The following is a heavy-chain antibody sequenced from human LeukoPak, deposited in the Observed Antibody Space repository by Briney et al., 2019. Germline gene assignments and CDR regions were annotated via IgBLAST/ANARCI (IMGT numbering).Heavy chain of an antibody. J-gene: IGHJ4*02. D-gene: IGHD3-3*01. CDR1: GGSISSSSYC. V-gene: IGHV4-39*01. CDR3: ASPDAFGVVILSLDY. CDR2: IYYSGST. Sequence: SETLSLTCTVSGGSISSSSYCWGWIRQPAGKGLEWIGSIYYSGSTYYHPSLKSRFTISVDTSKNQFSLKLSSVTAADTAVYYCASPDAFGVVILSLDYWGQGTLVTVSS.